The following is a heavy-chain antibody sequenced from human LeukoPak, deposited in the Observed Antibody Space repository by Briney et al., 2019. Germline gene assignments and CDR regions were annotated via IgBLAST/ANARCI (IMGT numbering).Heavy chain of an antibody. CDR1: GFKFSGYT. Sequence: GGSLRLSCAASGFKFSGYTMNWVRQAPGKGLEWVSSINTLSNDIYYADSVKGRFTISRDNAKNSLFLQMNSLRIEDTAVYYCARDKLVTIWASAFDIWGQGTMVTVSS. CDR3: ARDKLVTIWASAFDI. V-gene: IGHV3-21*01. CDR2: INTLSNDI. D-gene: IGHD3-3*01. J-gene: IGHJ3*02.